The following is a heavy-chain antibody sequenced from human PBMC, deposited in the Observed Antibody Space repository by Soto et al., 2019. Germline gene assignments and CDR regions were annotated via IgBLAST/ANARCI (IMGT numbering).Heavy chain of an antibody. J-gene: IGHJ4*02. CDR1: GFSLSTYGVG. D-gene: IGHD3-10*01. CDR2: IYWDDDT. V-gene: IGHV2-5*02. Sequence: QITLKESGPTLVKPTQTLTLTCNFSGFSLSTYGVGVGWIRQPPGKALEWLPLIYWDDDTRFSPSLNSRLAITKDTSKSQVVLTMTHMDPVDTATYDCAHRPGFSMAFDYWGPVSLVTVSS. CDR3: AHRPGFSMAFDY.